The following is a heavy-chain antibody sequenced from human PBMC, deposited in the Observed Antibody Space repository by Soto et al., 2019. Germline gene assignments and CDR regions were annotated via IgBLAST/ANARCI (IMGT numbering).Heavy chain of an antibody. CDR3: AGGTLQIAVRPPNWFDP. Sequence: QVQLVQSGAEVKKPGSSVKVSCKASGGTFSSYAISWVRQAPGQGLEWMGGIIPIFGTANYAQKFQGRVTITADESTSTAYMELSSLRSEDTAVYYCAGGTLQIAVRPPNWFDPWGQGTLVTVSS. D-gene: IGHD6-6*01. J-gene: IGHJ5*02. CDR2: IIPIFGTA. V-gene: IGHV1-69*01. CDR1: GGTFSSYA.